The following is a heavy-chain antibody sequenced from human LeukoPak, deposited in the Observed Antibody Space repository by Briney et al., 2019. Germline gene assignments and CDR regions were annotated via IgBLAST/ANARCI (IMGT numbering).Heavy chain of an antibody. CDR3: ARDLKAVAGNIDY. CDR2: ISSTSTYI. D-gene: IGHD6-13*01. CDR1: GFTFRGYS. V-gene: IGHV3-21*01. J-gene: IGHJ4*02. Sequence: GGSRRLSCAASGFTFRGYSMSWVRQAPGKGLEWVSSISSTSTYIYYADSMKGRFTISRDNAKNSLYLQMNSLRAEDTAVYYCARDLKAVAGNIDYWGQGTLVNVSS.